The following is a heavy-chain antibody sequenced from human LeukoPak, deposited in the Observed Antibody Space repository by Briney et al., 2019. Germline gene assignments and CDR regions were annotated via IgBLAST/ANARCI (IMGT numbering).Heavy chain of an antibody. CDR1: GYTFASYT. CDR3: ARGVIAVASSALY. V-gene: IGHV7-4-1*02. CDR2: INTNTGNP. J-gene: IGHJ4*02. D-gene: IGHD6-19*01. Sequence: ASVKVSCKASGYTFASYTMHWVRQAPGQGLEWMGWINTNTGNPTYAQGFIGRFVFSLDTSVNTAYLQISSLKAEDTAVYYCARGVIAVASSALYWGQGTLVTVSS.